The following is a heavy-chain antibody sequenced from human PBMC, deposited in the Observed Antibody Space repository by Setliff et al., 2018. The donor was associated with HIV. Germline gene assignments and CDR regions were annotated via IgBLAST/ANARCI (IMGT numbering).Heavy chain of an antibody. CDR2: IRSKGYGGTT. CDR1: GFSFGDYA. CDR3: TRHDYYGSGSFYNIGAFDI. V-gene: IGHV3-49*04. D-gene: IGHD3-10*01. Sequence: GGSLRLSCTASGFSFGDYAMSWVRQAPGKGLEWVSLIRSKGYGGTTEYGASVKGRFTISRDDSKSIAYLQMNSLKTEDTAVYYCTRHDYYGSGSFYNIGAFDIWGQGTLVTVSS. J-gene: IGHJ3*02.